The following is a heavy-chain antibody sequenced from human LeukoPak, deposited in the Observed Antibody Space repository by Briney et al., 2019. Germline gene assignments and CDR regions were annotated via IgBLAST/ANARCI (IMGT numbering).Heavy chain of an antibody. CDR1: GGSISSYY. Sequence: PSQTLPLTCTVSGGSISSYYWSWIRQPPGKGLEWIGYIYYSGSTNYNPSLKSRVTISVDTSKNQFSLKLSSVTAADTAVYYCARGTHNDFWSAYEYYFDYWGQGTLVTVSS. V-gene: IGHV4-59*01. D-gene: IGHD3-3*01. CDR2: IYYSGST. J-gene: IGHJ4*02. CDR3: ARGTHNDFWSAYEYYFDY.